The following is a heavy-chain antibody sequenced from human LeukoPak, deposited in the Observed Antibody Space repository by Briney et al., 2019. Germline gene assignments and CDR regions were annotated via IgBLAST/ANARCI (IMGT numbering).Heavy chain of an antibody. CDR3: ARRGSSLDQ. CDR1: GGSISGYY. V-gene: IGHV4-59*08. CDR2: INYSGST. Sequence: TPSETLSLTCTVSGGSISGYYWSWIRQPPGKGLEWIGHINYSGSTNYNPSLKSRVTISVDTSKNQYSLRLSSVTAADTAVYYCARRGSSLDQWGQGTLVTVSS. J-gene: IGHJ4*02. D-gene: IGHD6-6*01.